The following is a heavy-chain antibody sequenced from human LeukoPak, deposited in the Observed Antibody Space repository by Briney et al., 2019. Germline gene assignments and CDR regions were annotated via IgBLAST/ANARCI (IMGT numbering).Heavy chain of an antibody. CDR2: VYHSGGT. CDR3: ANGGYCSSSSCYPKWFDP. CDR1: GGSISSYY. D-gene: IGHD2-2*01. V-gene: IGHV4-59*01. J-gene: IGHJ5*02. Sequence: PWETLSLTCSVSGGSISSYYWSWIRQPPGKGLEWIGSVYHSGGTNYNPSLKSRVTMSVDTSKNQFSLKLRSVTAADTAVYYCANGGYCSSSSCYPKWFDPWGQGTLVTVSS.